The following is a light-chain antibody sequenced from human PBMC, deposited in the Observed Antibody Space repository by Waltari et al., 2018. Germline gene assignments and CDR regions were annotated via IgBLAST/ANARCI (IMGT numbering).Light chain of an antibody. V-gene: IGLV3-25*03. Sequence: SFKLTQPPSVSVSPGQTAAITCSGDALAKEFAHWYQRKPGQAPPLVIYKDIESPSGIPERFSGSSSGTTVTLTIRAVQAEDEADYYCQSTDSSASFAVFGGGTWLTVL. CDR1: ALAKEF. CDR3: QSTDSSASFAV. J-gene: IGLJ2*01. CDR2: KDI.